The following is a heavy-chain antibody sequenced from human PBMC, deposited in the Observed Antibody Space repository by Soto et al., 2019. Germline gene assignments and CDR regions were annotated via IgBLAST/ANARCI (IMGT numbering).Heavy chain of an antibody. D-gene: IGHD4-17*01. CDR3: ARAPYGDYVGYLDP. J-gene: IGHJ5*02. Sequence: QLQLQESGSRLVKSSETLSLTCGVSGDTISTGGYSWAWIRQPPGKALEWIGNTYHSGNPYYNPCLKDRDIISLDRSKNHCSLKVRSVTAVDTAVYYCARAPYGDYVGYLDPWGQGTLVTVSS. CDR1: GDTISTGGYS. CDR2: TYHSGNP. V-gene: IGHV4-30-2*01.